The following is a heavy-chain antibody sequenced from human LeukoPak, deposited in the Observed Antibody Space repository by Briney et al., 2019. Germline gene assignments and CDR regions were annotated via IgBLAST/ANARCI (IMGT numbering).Heavy chain of an antibody. Sequence: PGGSLRLSCAASGFTFSSYSMNWVRQAPGKGLEWVSSISSSSSYIYYADSVKGRFTISRDNAENSLYLQMNSLRAEDTAVYYCARDEYSSGWYGIFDYWGQGTLVTVSS. J-gene: IGHJ4*02. CDR2: ISSSSSYI. CDR1: GFTFSSYS. CDR3: ARDEYSSGWYGIFDY. D-gene: IGHD6-19*01. V-gene: IGHV3-21*06.